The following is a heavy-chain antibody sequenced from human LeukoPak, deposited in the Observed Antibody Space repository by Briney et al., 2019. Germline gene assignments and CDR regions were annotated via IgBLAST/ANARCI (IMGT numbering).Heavy chain of an antibody. CDR2: IRSKANSYAT. Sequence: GGSLKLSCAASGFTFSGSAMHWVRQASGKGLEWVGRIRSKANSYATAYAASVKGRFTISRDDSKNTAYLQMNSLKTEDTAVYYCTSTRVYGDYWGQGNLVTVSS. D-gene: IGHD2-8*01. J-gene: IGHJ4*02. CDR1: GFTFSGSA. V-gene: IGHV3-73*01. CDR3: TSTRVYGDY.